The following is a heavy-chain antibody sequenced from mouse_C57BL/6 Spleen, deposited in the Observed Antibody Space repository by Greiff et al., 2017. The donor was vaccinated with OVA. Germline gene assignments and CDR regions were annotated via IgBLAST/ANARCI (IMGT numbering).Heavy chain of an antibody. Sequence: DVKLQESGPELVKPGASVKISCKASGYSFTGYYMNWVKQSPEKSLEWIGEINPSTGGTTYNQKFKAKATLTVDKSSSPAYMQLKSLTSEDSAVYYCARTPGTGSMDYWGQGTSVTVSS. CDR2: INPSTGGT. V-gene: IGHV1-42*01. CDR3: ARTPGTGSMDY. J-gene: IGHJ4*01. D-gene: IGHD2-2*01. CDR1: GYSFTGYY.